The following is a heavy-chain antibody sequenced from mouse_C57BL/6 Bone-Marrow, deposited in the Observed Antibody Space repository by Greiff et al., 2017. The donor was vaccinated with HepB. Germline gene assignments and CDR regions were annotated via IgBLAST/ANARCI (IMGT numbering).Heavy chain of an antibody. D-gene: IGHD2-4*01. CDR1: GFTFSDYG. J-gene: IGHJ3*01. V-gene: IGHV5-17*01. Sequence: EVMLVESGGGLVKPGGSLKLSCAASGFTFSDYGMHWVRQAPEKGLEWVAYISSGSSTIYYADTVKGRFTISRDNAKNTLFLHMTSLRSEDTAMYYCARPMIRAWFAYWGQGTLVTVSA. CDR2: ISSGSSTI. CDR3: ARPMIRAWFAY.